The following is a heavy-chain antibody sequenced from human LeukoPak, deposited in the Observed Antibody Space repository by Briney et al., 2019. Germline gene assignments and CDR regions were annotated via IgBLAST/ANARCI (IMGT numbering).Heavy chain of an antibody. CDR1: GYSFTSYW. CDR2: IYPGDSDT. CDR3: ARSGFSSGRLNWFDP. J-gene: IGHJ5*02. Sequence: GESLKISCKGSGYSFTSYWIGWVRQMPGKGLEWMGIIYPGDSDTRYSPSFQGQVTISADKSISTAYLQWSSLKASDTAMYYCARSGFSSGRLNWFDPWGQGTLVTVSS. D-gene: IGHD6-19*01. V-gene: IGHV5-51*01.